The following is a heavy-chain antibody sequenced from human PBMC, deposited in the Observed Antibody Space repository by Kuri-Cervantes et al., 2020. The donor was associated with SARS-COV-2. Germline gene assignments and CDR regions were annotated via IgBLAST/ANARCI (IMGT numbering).Heavy chain of an antibody. D-gene: IGHD2-15*01. Sequence: LSLTCAASGFTFSSYWMSWVRQAPGKGLEWVANIKQDGSEKYYVDSVKGRFTISRDNAKNSLYLQMNSLRAEDTAVYYCVCPGKTPAAYWGQGTLVTVSS. CDR2: IKQDGSEK. CDR1: GFTFSSYW. V-gene: IGHV3-7*01. J-gene: IGHJ4*02. CDR3: VCPGKTPAAY.